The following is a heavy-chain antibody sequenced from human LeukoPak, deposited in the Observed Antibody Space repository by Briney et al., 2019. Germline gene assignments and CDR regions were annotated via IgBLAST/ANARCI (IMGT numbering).Heavy chain of an antibody. CDR3: ARDPSHTFDF. J-gene: IGHJ3*01. V-gene: IGHV3-33*05. Sequence: QPGGSLRLSCAASGFIFTNHGMHWVRQAPGKGREWVVCLSFDGSNEYYADSVKGRFTVSRDPSRNTLYLQMNSLSAEDTAVYYCARDPSHTFDFWGQGTMVTVSS. CDR1: GFIFTNHG. CDR2: LSFDGSNE.